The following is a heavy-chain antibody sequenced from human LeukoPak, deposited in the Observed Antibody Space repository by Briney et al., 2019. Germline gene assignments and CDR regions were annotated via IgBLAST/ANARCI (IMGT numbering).Heavy chain of an antibody. CDR1: GFTFSSYA. CDR2: ISGSGDTT. V-gene: IGHV3-23*01. Sequence: QAGGSLRLSCAASGFTFSSYAMHWVRQAPGKGLEWVSAISGSGDTTYYADSVKGRFTISRDNSKDTLYLQMDSLTADDTATYYCAKPFYYGSGSYYGNFLHWGQGTLVTVSS. D-gene: IGHD3-10*01. CDR3: AKPFYYGSGSYYGNFLH. J-gene: IGHJ4*02.